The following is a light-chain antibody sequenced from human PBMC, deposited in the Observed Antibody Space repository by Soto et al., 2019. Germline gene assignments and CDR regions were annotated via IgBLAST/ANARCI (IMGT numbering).Light chain of an antibody. Sequence: DIQMTQSPSSLSASVGDRVTITCRASQSISSYLNWYQQKPGKVPKLLIYAASSLQSGVPSRFSGSGSGTDFTHTISSLQPEDFATYYCQQSYSTPRTFGQGTKVDIK. CDR1: QSISSY. CDR2: AAS. J-gene: IGKJ1*01. V-gene: IGKV1-39*01. CDR3: QQSYSTPRT.